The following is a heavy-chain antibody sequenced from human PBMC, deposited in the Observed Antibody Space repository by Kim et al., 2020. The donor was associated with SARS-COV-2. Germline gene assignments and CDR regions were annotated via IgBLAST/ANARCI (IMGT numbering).Heavy chain of an antibody. CDR3: ARDRIAALGGMDA. J-gene: IGHJ6*02. D-gene: IGHD6-6*01. CDR2: IYYSGST. V-gene: IGHV4-59*13. Sequence: SETLSLTCTVSGGSISSYYWSWIRQPPGKGLEWIGYIYYSGSTNYNPSLKSRVTISVDTSKNQFSLKLSSVTAADTAVYYCARDRIAALGGMDAWGQGTT. CDR1: GGSISSYY.